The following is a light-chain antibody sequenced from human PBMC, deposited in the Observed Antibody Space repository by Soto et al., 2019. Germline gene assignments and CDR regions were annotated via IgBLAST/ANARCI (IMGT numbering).Light chain of an antibody. V-gene: IGKV1-39*01. CDR3: QQSYRSPYT. J-gene: IGKJ2*01. CDR1: QSINIY. CDR2: RAS. Sequence: IQLTQSPSSLSASVGDSVTVTCRASQSINIYLNWYQQKPGKAPTLLIYRASSLQSGVPSRFTGGGSRTDFTLTISSLPPEDFATYYCQQSYRSPYTFGQGTKLEIK.